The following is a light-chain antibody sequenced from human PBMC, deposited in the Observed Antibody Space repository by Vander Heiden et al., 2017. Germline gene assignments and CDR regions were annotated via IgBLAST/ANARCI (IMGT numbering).Light chain of an antibody. CDR2: AAS. V-gene: IGKV1-39*01. CDR3: HQSFGVPRT. Sequence: DIQVTQSPSSLSASVGDRVTITCRTSQSVGSSLHWYQQKSGKVPKLLIYAASNLQGGVPARCSAWGFGTDVTLTISSLQPEDFATYFCHQSFGVPRTFGHGTRV. CDR1: QSVGSS. J-gene: IGKJ1*01.